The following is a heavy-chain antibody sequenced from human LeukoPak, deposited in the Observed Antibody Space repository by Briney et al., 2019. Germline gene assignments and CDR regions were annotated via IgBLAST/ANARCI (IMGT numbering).Heavy chain of an antibody. D-gene: IGHD3-22*01. CDR1: GFIFSSYA. CDR2: ISRSGGST. Sequence: PGGSLRLSCAASGFIFSSYAMSWVRQAPGKGLEWVSAISRSGGSTYHADSVKGRFTISRDNSKNTLYLQMNSLRADDTAVYYCAKDPIRDHYDTIPSYYIDSWGQGTLVTVSS. J-gene: IGHJ4*02. V-gene: IGHV3-23*01. CDR3: AKDPIRDHYDTIPSYYIDS.